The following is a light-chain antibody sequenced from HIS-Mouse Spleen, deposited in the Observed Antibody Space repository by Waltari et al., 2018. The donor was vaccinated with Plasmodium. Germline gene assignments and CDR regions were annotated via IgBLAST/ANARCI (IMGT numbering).Light chain of an antibody. J-gene: IGLJ2*01. CDR3: SSYAGSNNLV. Sequence: QSALTQPPSASGSPGQSVPISCTGPSSAVGGYHYVSWYQQPPGKAPKLMIYEVSQRPSGVPDRFSGSKSGNTASLTVSGLQAEDEADYYCSSYAGSNNLVFGGGTKLTVL. CDR1: SSAVGGYHY. CDR2: EVS. V-gene: IGLV2-8*01.